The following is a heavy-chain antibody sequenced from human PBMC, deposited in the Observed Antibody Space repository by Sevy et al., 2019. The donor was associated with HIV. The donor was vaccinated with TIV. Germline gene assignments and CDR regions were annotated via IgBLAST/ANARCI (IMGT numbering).Heavy chain of an antibody. CDR2: IHYSGFT. CDR1: DDSIRNYY. Sequence: SETLSLTCTVSDDSIRNYYWSWIRQAPGKGLEWIGYIHYSGFTNLKPSLKSRVTISVDTSKNQFSLRLISVTAADTAQYYCARNPNSGYVSYIPVFDIWGQGTTVTVS. D-gene: IGHD5-12*01. CDR3: ARNPNSGYVSYIPVFDI. J-gene: IGHJ3*02. V-gene: IGHV4-59*01.